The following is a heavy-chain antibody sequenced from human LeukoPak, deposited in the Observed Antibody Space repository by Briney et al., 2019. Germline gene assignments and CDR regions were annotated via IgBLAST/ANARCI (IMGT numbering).Heavy chain of an antibody. CDR3: ARKACDDDCHPYYVDF. J-gene: IGHJ4*02. D-gene: IGHD2-21*02. CDR1: GFTFSSYW. Sequence: PGGSLRLSCAASGFTFSSYWMHWVRQAPGKGLEWVSSISGDSVYRYYEDSVKGRFTVSRDNSKNTLYLEMNSLRVEDTAIYYCARKACDDDCHPYYVDFWDQGTLVTVSS. V-gene: IGHV3-21*04. CDR2: ISGDSVYR.